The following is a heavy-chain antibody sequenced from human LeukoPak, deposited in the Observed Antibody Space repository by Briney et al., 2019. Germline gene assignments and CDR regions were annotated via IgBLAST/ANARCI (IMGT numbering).Heavy chain of an antibody. D-gene: IGHD3-22*01. J-gene: IGHJ4*02. V-gene: IGHV4-4*07. CDR2: IYTSGST. CDR3: ARDHPHYYDSSGYSYYFDY. Sequence: SETLSFTCTVSGGSISSYYWSWIRQPAGKGLEWIGRIYTSGSTNYNPSLKSRVTMSVDTSKNQFSLKLSSVTAADTAVYYCARDHPHYYDSSGYSYYFDYWGQGTLVTVSS. CDR1: GGSISSYY.